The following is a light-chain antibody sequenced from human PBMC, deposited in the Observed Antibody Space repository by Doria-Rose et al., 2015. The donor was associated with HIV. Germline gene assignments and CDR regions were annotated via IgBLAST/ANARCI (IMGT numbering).Light chain of an antibody. J-gene: IGKJ5*01. CDR3: HQYGTSRGT. CDR2: DAS. CDR1: QRIKSSY. V-gene: IGKV3-20*01. Sequence: TQSPGTLSLSPGERATLSCRASQRIKSSYLAWYQQKPGQAPSLIIYDASTRATGIPDRFSGSGSGTDFTLTISRPEPEDVAVYYCHQYGTSRGTFGQGTRLEIK.